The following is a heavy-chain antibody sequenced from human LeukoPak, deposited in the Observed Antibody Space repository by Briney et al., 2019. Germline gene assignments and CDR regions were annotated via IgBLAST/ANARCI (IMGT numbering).Heavy chain of an antibody. D-gene: IGHD6-19*01. CDR1: GYTFTSYY. J-gene: IGHJ4*02. CDR3: ARDSSGWPDY. V-gene: IGHV1-46*01. Sequence: ASVKVSCKASGYTFTSYYMDWVRQAPGQGLEWMGIINPSGGSTSYAHKFQGRVTMTRDMSTSTVYMELSSLRSEDTAVYYCARDSSGWPDYWGQGTLVTVSS. CDR2: INPSGGST.